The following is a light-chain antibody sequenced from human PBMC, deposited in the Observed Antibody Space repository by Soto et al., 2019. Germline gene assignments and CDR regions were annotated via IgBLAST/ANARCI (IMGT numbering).Light chain of an antibody. CDR2: EVS. V-gene: IGLV2-14*01. CDR1: SSDVGGYNY. Sequence: QSVLTQPASVSGSPRQSITISCTGPSSDVGGYNYVSWYQQHPGKAPKLMIYEVSNRPSGVSNRFSGSKSGNTASLTISGLQAEDEADYYCSSYTSSSVVVFGGGTKLTVL. J-gene: IGLJ2*01. CDR3: SSYTSSSVVV.